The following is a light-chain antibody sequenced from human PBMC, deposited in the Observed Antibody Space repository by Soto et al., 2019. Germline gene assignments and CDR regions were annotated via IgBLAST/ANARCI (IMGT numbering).Light chain of an antibody. V-gene: IGLV2-23*02. J-gene: IGLJ2*01. CDR2: EVA. CDR1: SSDLGSFNL. CDR3: CSYEESGKAV. Sequence: QSALTQPASVSGSPGQSITISCTGTSSDLGSFNLVSWYQLHPGKAPKLIISEVAERPLGVSLRFSGSKSGNTASLTISGLQGEDEGDYYCCSYEESGKAVVGGGTKVTVL.